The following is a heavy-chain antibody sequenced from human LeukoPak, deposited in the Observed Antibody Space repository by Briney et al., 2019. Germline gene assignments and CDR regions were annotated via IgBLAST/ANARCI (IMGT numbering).Heavy chain of an antibody. J-gene: IGHJ4*02. Sequence: GGSLRLSCAASGFTFYTYGMHWGRQAPGKGLEYVSGIGPDGGTTYYANSVKGRFTISRDNSKYMLYLQMGSLTADDMAVYYCARGAQLTDYWGQGTLVTVSS. V-gene: IGHV3-64*01. D-gene: IGHD6-13*01. CDR1: GFTFYTYG. CDR2: IGPDGGTT. CDR3: ARGAQLTDY.